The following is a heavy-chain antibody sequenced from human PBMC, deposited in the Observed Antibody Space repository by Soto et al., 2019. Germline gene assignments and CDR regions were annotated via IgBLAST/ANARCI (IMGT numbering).Heavy chain of an antibody. CDR3: ARAPLYSTSPKSAFDI. D-gene: IGHD6-6*01. Sequence: QVQLVQSGPEVKKPGASVKVSCKASGYTFTSYGITWVRQAPGQGLEWMGWISTYNGNPNYAQKLQGRVTMTTDTSTSTAYMELRSLRSDDTAVFYCARAPLYSTSPKSAFDIWGQGTLVTVSS. CDR2: ISTYNGNP. CDR1: GYTFTSYG. J-gene: IGHJ3*02. V-gene: IGHV1-18*01.